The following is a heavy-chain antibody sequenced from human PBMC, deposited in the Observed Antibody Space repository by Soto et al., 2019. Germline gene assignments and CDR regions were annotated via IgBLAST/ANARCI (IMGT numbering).Heavy chain of an antibody. CDR1: GYIFPDYY. J-gene: IGHJ4*01. V-gene: IGHV1-2*04. D-gene: IGHD6-6*01. CDR2: INPNGGGT. Sequence: APVNVSCTASGYIFPDYYVHWVQQAPGEGLEWMGRINPNGGGTNYAQKFEGWVTMTTDTSISTAYMELSRLNFDDTAVYYCARGEQLVHFDSWGQGTLVTVSS. CDR3: ARGEQLVHFDS.